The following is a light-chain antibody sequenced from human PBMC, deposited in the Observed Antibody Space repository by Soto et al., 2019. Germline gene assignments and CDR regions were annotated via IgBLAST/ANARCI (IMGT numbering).Light chain of an antibody. CDR2: EAN. CDR1: SSDVGSYNL. Sequence: QSVLTQPASVSGSPGQSITISCTGTSSDVGSYNLVSWYQQHPGKAPKLMIYEANKRPSGVSDRFSGSKSGNTASLTISGLQAEDEAEYYCSSYAGYSTSVVFGGGTKLT. J-gene: IGLJ2*01. V-gene: IGLV2-23*01. CDR3: SSYAGYSTSVV.